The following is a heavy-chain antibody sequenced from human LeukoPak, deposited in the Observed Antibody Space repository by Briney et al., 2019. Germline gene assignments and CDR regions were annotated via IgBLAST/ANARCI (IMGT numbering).Heavy chain of an antibody. CDR3: ARVPTVSVGYCSSSSCQADY. V-gene: IGHV3-21*01. J-gene: IGHJ4*02. CDR1: GFDFSSYS. D-gene: IGHD2-2*01. Sequence: GGSLRLSCAASGFDFSSYSMNWVRQAPGKGLEWVSAISPWSDYIYYVDSVKGRFTISRDYAKNSLYLQMNSLRAEDTAVYYCARVPTVSVGYCSSSSCQADYWGQGTLVTVSS. CDR2: ISPWSDYI.